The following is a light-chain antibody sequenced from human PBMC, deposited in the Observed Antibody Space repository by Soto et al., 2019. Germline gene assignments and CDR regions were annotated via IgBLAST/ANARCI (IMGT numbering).Light chain of an antibody. CDR3: QQTYSTLRLT. V-gene: IGKV1-39*01. CDR1: QSISSY. Sequence: DIQMTQSPSSLSASVGDRVTITCRASQSISSYLNWYQQRPGKAPKRLIYAASNLQSEVPSRFSGSGSGTDFTLNISSLQPDDFAPYYCQQTYSTLRLTFGGGTKVEIK. J-gene: IGKJ4*01. CDR2: AAS.